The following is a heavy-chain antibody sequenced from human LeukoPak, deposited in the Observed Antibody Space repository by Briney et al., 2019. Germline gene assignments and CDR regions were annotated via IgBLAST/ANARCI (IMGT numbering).Heavy chain of an antibody. CDR2: INHSGST. CDR1: GGSFSGYY. J-gene: IGHJ6*02. V-gene: IGHV4-34*01. CDR3: ARAALLWFGESWYYYYGMDV. Sequence: SETLSLTRAVYGGSFSGYYWSWIRQPPGKGLEWIGEINHSGSTNYNPSLKSRVTISVDTSKNQFSLKLSSVTAADTAVYYCARAALLWFGESWYYYYGMDVWGQGTTVTVSS. D-gene: IGHD3-10*01.